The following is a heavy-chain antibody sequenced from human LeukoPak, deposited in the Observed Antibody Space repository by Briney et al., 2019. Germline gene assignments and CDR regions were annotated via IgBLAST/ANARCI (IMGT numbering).Heavy chain of an antibody. V-gene: IGHV3-66*01. CDR3: SRDRMGTKSFDY. J-gene: IGHJ4*02. D-gene: IGHD5-24*01. CDR2: ISSGGST. CDR1: GFTVRSNY. Sequence: PGESLRLSCAASGFTVRSNYMSWVRQAPGKGLEWVSVISSGGSTYCADSVKGRSTISRDSSKNTLYLQMKSLRAEDTALYYCSRDRMGTKSFDYWGQGTLVTVSS.